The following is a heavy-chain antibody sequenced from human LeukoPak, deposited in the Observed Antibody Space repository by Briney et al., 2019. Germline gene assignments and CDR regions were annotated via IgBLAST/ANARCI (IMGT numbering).Heavy chain of an antibody. Sequence: SETLSLTCAVYGGSFSGYFWSWIRQPPGRGLEWIGEINHSGSTNYNPSLKSRVTISVDTSKNQFSLKVSSVTAADTAVYYCARGGCSSTSCYYGYWGQGTLVTVSS. V-gene: IGHV4-34*01. CDR1: GGSFSGYF. D-gene: IGHD2-2*01. CDR2: INHSGST. J-gene: IGHJ4*02. CDR3: ARGGCSSTSCYYGY.